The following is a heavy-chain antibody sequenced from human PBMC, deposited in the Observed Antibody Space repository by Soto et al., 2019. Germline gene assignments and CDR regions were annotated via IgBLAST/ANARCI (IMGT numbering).Heavy chain of an antibody. Sequence: GASVKVSCKASGVTFSRQDMRWVRQAPGQGLEWMGGIIPIFGTPQYAEKFQDRVTITADESTSTAYMELSSLRSEDTAVYYCARGPTTVTTGGYYYYGMDVWGQGTTVTVSS. CDR1: GVTFSRQD. CDR3: ARGPTTVTTGGYYYYGMDV. V-gene: IGHV1-69*13. D-gene: IGHD4-17*01. J-gene: IGHJ6*02. CDR2: IIPIFGTP.